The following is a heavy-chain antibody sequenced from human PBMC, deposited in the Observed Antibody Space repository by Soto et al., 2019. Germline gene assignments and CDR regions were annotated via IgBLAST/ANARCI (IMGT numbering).Heavy chain of an antibody. CDR1: GGTFSSYA. CDR3: ARDRGRGGYCSSTSCRYNWFDP. V-gene: IGHV1-69*06. CDR2: IIPIFGTA. J-gene: IGHJ5*02. D-gene: IGHD2-2*01. Sequence: SVKVSCKASGGTFSSYAISWVRQAPGQGREWMGGIIPIFGTANYAQKFQGRVTITADKSTSTAYMELSSLRSEDTAVYYCARDRGRGGYCSSTSCRYNWFDPWGQGTLVTVSS.